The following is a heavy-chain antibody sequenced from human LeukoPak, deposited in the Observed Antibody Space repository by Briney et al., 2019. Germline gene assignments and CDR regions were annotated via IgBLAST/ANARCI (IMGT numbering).Heavy chain of an antibody. CDR2: FRYDGSNK. D-gene: IGHD3-9*01. V-gene: IGHV3-30*02. J-gene: IGHJ3*02. CDR3: AKEYDILTGYYAFDI. Sequence: GGSLTLSCAASGFTFISYGMHWVRQPPGKGLEWVAFFRYDGSNKYYAASVKGRFTISRDNSKNTLYLQMNSLRAEDTAVYYCAKEYDILTGYYAFDIWGQGTMVTVSS. CDR1: GFTFISYG.